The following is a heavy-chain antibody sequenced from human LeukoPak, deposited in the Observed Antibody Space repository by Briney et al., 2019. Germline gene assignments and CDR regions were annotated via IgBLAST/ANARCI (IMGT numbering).Heavy chain of an antibody. CDR3: ARSHGGNSGWFDP. CDR1: GFTFSSYS. Sequence: GGSLRLSCAASGFTFSSYSMDWVRQAPGKGLEWVSSISSNSSYIYYADSVKGRFTISRDNAKNSLYLQMNSLRAEDTAVYYCARSHGGNSGWFDPWGQGTLVTVSS. D-gene: IGHD4-23*01. V-gene: IGHV3-21*01. CDR2: ISSNSSYI. J-gene: IGHJ5*02.